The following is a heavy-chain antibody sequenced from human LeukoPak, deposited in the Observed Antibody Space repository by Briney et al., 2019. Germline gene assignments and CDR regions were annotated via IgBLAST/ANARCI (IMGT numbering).Heavy chain of an antibody. CDR1: GYSISSGYY. Sequence: SETLSLTCTVSGYSISSGYYWGWIRQPPGKGLEWIGVINHSGSTDYNPSLKSRVTISVDTSKNQFSLKLSSVTAADTAVYYCARGFSGSFYYYYMDVWGKGTTVTVSS. V-gene: IGHV4-38-2*02. D-gene: IGHD1-26*01. CDR3: ARGFSGSFYYYYMDV. CDR2: INHSGST. J-gene: IGHJ6*03.